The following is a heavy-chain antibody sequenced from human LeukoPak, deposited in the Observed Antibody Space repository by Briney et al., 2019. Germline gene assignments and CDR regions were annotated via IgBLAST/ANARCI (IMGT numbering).Heavy chain of an antibody. J-gene: IGHJ6*02. V-gene: IGHV1-69*13. D-gene: IGHD2-2*01. CDR2: IIPIFGTA. CDR3: ARVAYHLTPYSPGGYYAMDV. Sequence: ASVKVSCKASGGTFSSYAISWVRQAPGRGLEWMGGIIPIFGTANYAQKFQGRVTITADESTSTAYMELSRLRSDDTAVYYCARVAYHLTPYSPGGYYAMDVWGQGTTVTVSS. CDR1: GGTFSSYA.